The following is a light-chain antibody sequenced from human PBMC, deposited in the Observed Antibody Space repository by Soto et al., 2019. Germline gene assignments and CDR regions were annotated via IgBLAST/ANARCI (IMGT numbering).Light chain of an antibody. CDR2: NVN. V-gene: IGLV2-8*01. J-gene: IGLJ1*01. CDR3: FSFTTTSTHV. CDR1: SSDIGGYDF. Sequence: QSALTQPPSASGSPGQAVTISCTGTSSDIGGYDFVSWYQVRPGEAPQLIIYNVNGRPSGVPRRFSGSKSGNTASLTVSGLQAVDEAEYFCFSFTTTSTHVFGTGTKVTVL.